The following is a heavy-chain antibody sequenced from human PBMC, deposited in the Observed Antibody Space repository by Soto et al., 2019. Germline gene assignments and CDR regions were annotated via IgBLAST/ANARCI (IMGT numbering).Heavy chain of an antibody. CDR1: GFTFSSYG. CDR3: AGGVASGY. CDR2: ISYDGSVK. Sequence: QVQLVESGGAVVQPGRSLRLSCAASGFTFSSYGMHWVRQAPGKGLEWVAVISYDGSVKYYADSVKGRFTISRDNSKNTLYLQMNSLRAEDTAVYYCAGGVASGYWGQGTLVTVSS. D-gene: IGHD2-15*01. V-gene: IGHV3-30*03. J-gene: IGHJ4*02.